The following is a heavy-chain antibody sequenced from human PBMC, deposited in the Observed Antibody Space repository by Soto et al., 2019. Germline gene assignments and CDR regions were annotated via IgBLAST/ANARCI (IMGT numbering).Heavy chain of an antibody. CDR2: ISYDGSNK. Sequence: QVQLVESGGGVVQPGRSLRLSCAASGFTFSSYGMHWVRQATGKGLEWVAVISYDGSNKYYADSVKGRFTISRDNSKNTMYLQRNSLRAEDTAVYYGAKDAWSSRGSYGMDVWGQGTTVTVSS. J-gene: IGHJ6*02. CDR3: AKDAWSSRGSYGMDV. CDR1: GFTFSSYG. V-gene: IGHV3-30*18. D-gene: IGHD3-3*01.